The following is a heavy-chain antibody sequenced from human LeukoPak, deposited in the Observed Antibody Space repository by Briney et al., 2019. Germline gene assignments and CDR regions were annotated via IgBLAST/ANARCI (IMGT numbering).Heavy chain of an antibody. Sequence: PSETLSLTCTVSGGSISSSSYYWGWIRQPPGKGLEWIGSIYYSGSTYYNPSLKSRVTISVDTSKNQFSLGLRSVTAADTAVYCCARLDSGDYFFDYWGQGTLVTVSS. J-gene: IGHJ4*02. CDR1: GGSISSSSYY. V-gene: IGHV4-39*01. CDR2: IYYSGST. CDR3: ARLDSGDYFFDY. D-gene: IGHD4-17*01.